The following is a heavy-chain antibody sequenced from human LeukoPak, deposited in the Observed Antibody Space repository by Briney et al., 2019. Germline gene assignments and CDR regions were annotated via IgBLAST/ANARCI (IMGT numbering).Heavy chain of an antibody. CDR1: TFTFSSYS. Sequence: PGGSLRLSCTASTFTFSSYSMNWVRQAPGKGLEWVSHISGGSSKIYYADSVKGRFAISRDNTKYSLSLQMNSLGAEDTAVYYCAKLLGPVTTYDYWGQGALVTVSS. CDR3: AKLLGPVTTYDY. J-gene: IGHJ4*02. CDR2: ISGGSSKI. V-gene: IGHV3-48*04. D-gene: IGHD3/OR15-3a*01.